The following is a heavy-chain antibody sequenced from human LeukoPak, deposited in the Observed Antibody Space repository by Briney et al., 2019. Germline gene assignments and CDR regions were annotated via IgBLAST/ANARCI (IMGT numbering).Heavy chain of an antibody. CDR3: ARVHGYGGNIPGFEY. Sequence: ASVKVSCKASGYTFIGYYMHWVRQAPGQGLEWMGWINPNSGGTNYAQKFQGRVTTTRDTSISTAYMELSRLRSDDTAVYYCARVHGYGGNIPGFEYWGQGTLVTVSS. CDR1: GYTFIGYY. D-gene: IGHD4-23*01. V-gene: IGHV1-2*02. CDR2: INPNSGGT. J-gene: IGHJ4*02.